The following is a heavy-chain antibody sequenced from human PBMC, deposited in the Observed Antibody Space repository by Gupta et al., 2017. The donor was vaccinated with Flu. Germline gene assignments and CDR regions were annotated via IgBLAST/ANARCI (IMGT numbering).Heavy chain of an antibody. CDR2: VYPGDSDT. J-gene: IGHJ4*02. D-gene: IGHD4-11*01. CDR1: GYTFTSYW. Sequence: EVQLVQSGAEVKKPGESLKISCKGSGYTFTSYWIGWVRQKPGKGLEWMGIVYPGDSDTRYSPSFQGQVTISADTSINTAYLQWTSLKASDTAIYYCARHISNYNTYEWGQGTLVTVSS. V-gene: IGHV5-51*01. CDR3: ARHISNYNTYE.